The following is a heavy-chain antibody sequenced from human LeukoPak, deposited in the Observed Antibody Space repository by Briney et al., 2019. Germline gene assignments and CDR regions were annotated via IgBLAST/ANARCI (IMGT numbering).Heavy chain of an antibody. J-gene: IGHJ5*02. Sequence: SETLSLTCTVSGGSISSYYWSWNRQPPGKGLEWIGYIYYSGSTNYNPSLKSRVTISVDTSKNQFSLKLSSVTAADTAVYYCARSPPHYYGSGSYYNLKYNWFDPWGQGTLVTVSS. CDR2: IYYSGST. V-gene: IGHV4-59*08. CDR3: ARSPPHYYGSGSYYNLKYNWFDP. CDR1: GGSISSYY. D-gene: IGHD3-10*01.